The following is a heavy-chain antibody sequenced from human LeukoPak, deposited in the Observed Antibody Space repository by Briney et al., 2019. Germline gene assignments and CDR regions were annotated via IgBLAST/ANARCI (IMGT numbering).Heavy chain of an antibody. D-gene: IGHD6-19*01. CDR2: NYPGDSDT. V-gene: IGHV5-51*01. J-gene: IGHJ6*03. Sequence: GESLKISWKGSGYSFTSYLNGWVRQMPRKGLELMGINYPGDSDTRYSPSFQGQVTISADKSISTAYLQWSSLKASDTAMYYCARRAGYSSGWYFRSYYYMDVWGKGTTVTVSS. CDR3: ARRAGYSSGWYFRSYYYMDV. CDR1: GYSFTSYL.